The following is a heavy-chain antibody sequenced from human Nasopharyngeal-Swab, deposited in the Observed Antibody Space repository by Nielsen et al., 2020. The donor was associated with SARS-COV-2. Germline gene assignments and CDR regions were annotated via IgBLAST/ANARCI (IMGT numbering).Heavy chain of an antibody. Sequence: ASVTVSCKASGYTFTSYYMHWVRQAPGQGLEWMGIINPSGGSTSYAQKLQGRVTMTRDTSTSTVYMELSSLRSEDTAVYYCARDIVVVPAARGSWFDPWGQGTLVTVSS. CDR1: GYTFTSYY. V-gene: IGHV1-46*01. D-gene: IGHD2-2*01. CDR3: ARDIVVVPAARGSWFDP. J-gene: IGHJ5*02. CDR2: INPSGGST.